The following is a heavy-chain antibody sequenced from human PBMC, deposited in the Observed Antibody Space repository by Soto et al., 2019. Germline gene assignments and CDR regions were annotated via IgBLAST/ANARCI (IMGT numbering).Heavy chain of an antibody. CDR3: ERDTSSGWYWFDP. D-gene: IGHD6-19*01. CDR1: GGTFSSYA. J-gene: IGHJ5*02. Sequence: SVKVSCKASGGTFSSYAISLVRQAPGQGLEWMGGIIPIFGTANYAQKFQGRVTITADESTSTAYMELSSLRSEDTAVYYCERDTSSGWYWFDPWGQGTLVTVSS. CDR2: IIPIFGTA. V-gene: IGHV1-69*13.